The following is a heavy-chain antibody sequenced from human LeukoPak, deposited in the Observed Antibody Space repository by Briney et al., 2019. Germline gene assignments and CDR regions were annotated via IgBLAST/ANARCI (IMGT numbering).Heavy chain of an antibody. V-gene: IGHV3-33*01. J-gene: IGHJ4*02. CDR3: ARDQDGYNLPFDY. CDR1: GFTFSSYG. CDR2: IWYDGSNK. D-gene: IGHD5-24*01. Sequence: PGGSLRLSCAASGFTFSSYGMHWVRQAPGKGLEWVAVIWYDGSNKYYADSVKGRFTISRDNSKNTLYLQMNSLRAEDTAVYYCARDQDGYNLPFDYWGQGTLVTVSS.